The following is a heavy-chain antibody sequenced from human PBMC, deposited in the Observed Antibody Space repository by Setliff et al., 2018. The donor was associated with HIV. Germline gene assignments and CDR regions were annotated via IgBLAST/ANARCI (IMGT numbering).Heavy chain of an antibody. CDR3: TRTSSSRPDAFDI. V-gene: IGHV1-18*01. D-gene: IGHD6-13*01. CDR1: GYTFTAYG. CDR2: ISVDNGDT. J-gene: IGHJ3*02. Sequence: ASVKVSCKPSGYTFTAYGLSWMRQAPGQGPEWMGWISVDNGDTNYAQKVQGRVSMTTDTSTSTAYMELRSLRFDDTAVYYCTRTSSSRPDAFDIWGQGTMVTVSS.